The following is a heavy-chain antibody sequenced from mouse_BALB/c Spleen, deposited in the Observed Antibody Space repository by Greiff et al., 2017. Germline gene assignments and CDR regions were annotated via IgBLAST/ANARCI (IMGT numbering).Heavy chain of an antibody. D-gene: IGHD1-1*01. CDR3: AREGITTGAY. V-gene: IGHV5-4*02. CDR2: ISDGGSYT. Sequence: EVHLVESGGGLVKPGGSLKLSCAASGFTFSDYYMYWVRQTPEKRLEWVATISDGGSYTYYPDSVKGRFTISRDNAKNNLYLQMSSLKSEDTAMYYCAREGITTGAYWGQGTLVTVSA. CDR1: GFTFSDYY. J-gene: IGHJ3*01.